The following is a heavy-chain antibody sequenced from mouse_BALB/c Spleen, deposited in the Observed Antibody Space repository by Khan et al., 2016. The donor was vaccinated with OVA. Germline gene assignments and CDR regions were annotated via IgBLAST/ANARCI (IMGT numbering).Heavy chain of an antibody. V-gene: IGHV1-4*01. Sequence: QVQLKESGAELVKPGASVKMSCKASGYTFTSYTMHWVKQRPGQGLEWIGCINPSSGYTKYNQKFKDKATLTADKSSSTAYMQLSSLTSEDSAVYYCARKSTRASYWGQGTTLTVSS. J-gene: IGHJ2*01. CDR1: GYTFTSYT. D-gene: IGHD3-1*01. CDR2: INPSSGYT. CDR3: ARKSTRASY.